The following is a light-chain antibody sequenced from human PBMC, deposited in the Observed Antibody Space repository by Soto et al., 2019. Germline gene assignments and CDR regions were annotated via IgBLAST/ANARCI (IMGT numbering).Light chain of an antibody. CDR1: SSDVGGYNY. J-gene: IGLJ2*01. Sequence: QSDLTQPASVSGSPGPSITISCTGTSSDVGGYNYVSWYQQHPGKAPKLMIYEVSNRPSGVSNRFSGSKSGNTAFLTISGLQAEDEADYYCSSYTSSSTVVFGGGTKLTVL. V-gene: IGLV2-14*01. CDR3: SSYTSSSTVV. CDR2: EVS.